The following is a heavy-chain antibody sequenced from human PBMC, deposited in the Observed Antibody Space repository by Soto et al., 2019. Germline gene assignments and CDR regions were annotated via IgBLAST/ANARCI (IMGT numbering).Heavy chain of an antibody. D-gene: IGHD3-22*01. J-gene: IGHJ4*02. CDR3: ANGNRYDSRVYIDY. CDR2: ISGSGGST. Sequence: GGSLRLSCAASGFTFSSYAMSWVRQAPGKGLEWVSAISGSGGSTYYADSVKGRFTISRDNSKNTLYLQMNSLRAEDTAVYYWANGNRYDSRVYIDYGGQGTRATVSS. CDR1: GFTFSSYA. V-gene: IGHV3-23*01.